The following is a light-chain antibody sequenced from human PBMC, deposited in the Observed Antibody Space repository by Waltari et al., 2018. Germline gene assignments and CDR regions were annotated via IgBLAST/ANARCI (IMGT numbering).Light chain of an antibody. CDR3: QHRSNWLSWT. J-gene: IGKJ1*01. CDR1: ESINIY. CDR2: DTF. V-gene: IGKV3-11*01. Sequence: DIVLPQSPATLSLSPGDTATLSCRASESINIYLAWYQQKSGQAPRLLIYDTFDRAAGIPARFRGSGSGTDFTLTISSLEPEDFAVYYCQHRSNWLSWTFGQGTKVEIK.